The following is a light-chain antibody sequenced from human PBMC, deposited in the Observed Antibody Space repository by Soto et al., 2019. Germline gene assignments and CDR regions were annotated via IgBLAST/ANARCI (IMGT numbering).Light chain of an antibody. CDR2: QTS. Sequence: EIVLTQSPATLSSFPCDRVTLSCRASQYINTRLAWYQHRPGQAPRLLIYQTSIRATGIPARFSGSGSGTDFTLTISSLEPEDFAVYYCQQRSNWPPITFGQGTRLEI. CDR1: QYINTR. J-gene: IGKJ5*01. V-gene: IGKV3-11*01. CDR3: QQRSNWPPIT.